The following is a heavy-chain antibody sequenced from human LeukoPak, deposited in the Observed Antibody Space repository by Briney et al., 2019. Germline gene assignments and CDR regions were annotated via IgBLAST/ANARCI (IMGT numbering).Heavy chain of an antibody. CDR2: INSDGSST. CDR1: GFSFSTFW. CDR3: ARENWGPLDK. V-gene: IGHV3-74*01. D-gene: IGHD3-16*01. Sequence: GGSLRLSCEDPGFSFSTFWMNWVRQAPGKGLVWVSLINSDGSSTTYADSVKGRFTISRDNAKNTLYLQMNSLRAEDTAVYYCARENWGPLDKWGQGTLVTVSS. J-gene: IGHJ4*02.